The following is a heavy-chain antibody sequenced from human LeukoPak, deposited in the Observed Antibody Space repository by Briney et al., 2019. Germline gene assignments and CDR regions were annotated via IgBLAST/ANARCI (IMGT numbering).Heavy chain of an antibody. D-gene: IGHD1-26*01. CDR3: ARDYKELQPKGYYYYGMDV. CDR1: GGSVSSGSNY. J-gene: IGHJ6*02. Sequence: SETLSLTCTVSGGSVSSGSNYWSWIRQPPGKGLEWIGYIYYSGSTNYNPSLKSRVTISVDTSKNQFSLKLSSVTAADTAVYYCARDYKELQPKGYYYYGMDVWGQGTTVTVSS. CDR2: IYYSGST. V-gene: IGHV4-61*01.